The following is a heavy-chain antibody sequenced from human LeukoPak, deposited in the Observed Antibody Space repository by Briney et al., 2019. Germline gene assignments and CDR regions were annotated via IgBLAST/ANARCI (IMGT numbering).Heavy chain of an antibody. CDR2: INQDVSRI. CDR3: ARLKDDVTKFDY. CDR1: GFSFSRYW. Sequence: GGSLRLSCAGSGFSFSRYWMAWVRQAPGKGLEWVASINQDVSRIHYVDSVKGRFTISRDNAKSSLFLQTTSLRVEDTAVYYCARLKDDVTKFDYWGQGTLVTVSS. V-gene: IGHV3-7*01. D-gene: IGHD2-8*01. J-gene: IGHJ4*02.